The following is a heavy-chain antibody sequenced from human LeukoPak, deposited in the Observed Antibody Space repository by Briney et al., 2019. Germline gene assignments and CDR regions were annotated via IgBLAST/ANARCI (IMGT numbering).Heavy chain of an antibody. Sequence: SQTLSLTCAISGDSVSSNSAAWNWIRQSPSRGPEWLGRTVYRSKWYYDYAISVQSRITINADTSKNQFSLHLNSATPEDTAVYYCARSTALVGDDWVDPWGQGTLVTVSS. CDR2: TVYRSKWYY. CDR1: GDSVSSNSAA. V-gene: IGHV6-1*01. D-gene: IGHD2-21*01. CDR3: ARSTALVGDDWVDP. J-gene: IGHJ5*02.